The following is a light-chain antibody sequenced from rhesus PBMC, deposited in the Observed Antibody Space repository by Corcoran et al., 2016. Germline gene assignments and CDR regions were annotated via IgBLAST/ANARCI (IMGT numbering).Light chain of an antibody. CDR2: DVS. V-gene: IGLV2S7*01. CDR3: CSYTTSSTYI. Sequence: QSAPTQPPSVSGSHGQSVTISCTGTSSDVGGYNYVSWYQQHPGKAPKLMIYDVSKRPSGVSDRFSGSKSGNTASLTISGLQAEDEADYYCCSYTTSSTYIFGAGTRLTVL. CDR1: SSDVGGYNY. J-gene: IGLJ1*01.